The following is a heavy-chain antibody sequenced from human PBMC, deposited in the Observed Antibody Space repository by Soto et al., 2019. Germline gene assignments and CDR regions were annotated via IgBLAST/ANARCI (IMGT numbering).Heavy chain of an antibody. D-gene: IGHD2-2*01. Sequence: QLQLQESGPGLVKPSETLSLTCTVSGGSISSSNYYWGWIRQPPGKGLEWIGSIYYSGSTYYNPSLKSRFTIYVDTSKNQFSLKLSSVTAADTAVYYCASIFHCSSTSCYYYYGMDVWGQGTTVTVSS. J-gene: IGHJ6*02. V-gene: IGHV4-39*01. CDR1: GGSISSSNYY. CDR3: ASIFHCSSTSCYYYYGMDV. CDR2: IYYSGST.